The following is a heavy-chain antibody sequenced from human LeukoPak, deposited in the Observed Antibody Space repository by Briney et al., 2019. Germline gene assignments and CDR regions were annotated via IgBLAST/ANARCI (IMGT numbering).Heavy chain of an antibody. J-gene: IGHJ4*02. D-gene: IGHD1-26*01. CDR1: GFTFSSNW. V-gene: IGHV3-74*01. Sequence: GGSLRLSCAASGFTFSSNWMHWVRQAPGKGLVWVSRINEDGSTTNYADSVKGRSTIFRDNAKNTLYLQMNRLRAEDTAVYYCVRDLGGRSGHWGQGTLVTVSS. CDR3: VRDLGGRSGH. CDR2: INEDGSTT.